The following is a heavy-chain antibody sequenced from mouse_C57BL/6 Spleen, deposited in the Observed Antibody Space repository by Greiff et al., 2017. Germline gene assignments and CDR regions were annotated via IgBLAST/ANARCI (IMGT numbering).Heavy chain of an antibody. V-gene: IGHV1-15*01. J-gene: IGHJ3*01. CDR1: GYTFTDYE. Sequence: QVQLQQSGAELVRPGASVTLSCKASGYTFTDYEMHWVKQTPVHGLEWIGAIDPETGGTAYNQKFKGKAILTADKSSSTAYMELRSLTSEDSAVYYFTSPTLGRGFAYWGQGTLVTVSA. D-gene: IGHD4-1*01. CDR2: IDPETGGT. CDR3: TSPTLGRGFAY.